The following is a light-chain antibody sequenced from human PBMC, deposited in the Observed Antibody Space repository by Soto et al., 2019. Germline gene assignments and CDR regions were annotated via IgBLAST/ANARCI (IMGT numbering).Light chain of an antibody. CDR2: DVS. V-gene: IGLV2-11*01. Sequence: QSALIQPRSVSGSPGQSVTISCSGITSYVGTYIYVSWYQQHPGKAPKLMIYDVSKRPSGVPDRFSGSKSGNTASLTISGLQAEDEADYYCCSYAGSYIFVFGGGTKLTVL. CDR1: TSYVGTYIY. J-gene: IGLJ2*01. CDR3: CSYAGSYIFV.